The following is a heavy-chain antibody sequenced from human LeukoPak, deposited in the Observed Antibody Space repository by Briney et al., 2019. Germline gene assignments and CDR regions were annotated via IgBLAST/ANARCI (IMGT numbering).Heavy chain of an antibody. D-gene: IGHD3-10*01. CDR1: GGSISSGSYY. J-gene: IGHJ4*02. CDR3: ARGSRGHYYGSGSDFDY. V-gene: IGHV4-61*02. Sequence: SETLSLTCTVSGGSISSGSYYWSWIRQPAGKGLEWIGRIYTSGSTNYNPSLKSRVTISVDTSKNQFSLKLSSVTAADTAVYYCARGSRGHYYGSGSDFDYWGQGTLVTVS. CDR2: IYTSGST.